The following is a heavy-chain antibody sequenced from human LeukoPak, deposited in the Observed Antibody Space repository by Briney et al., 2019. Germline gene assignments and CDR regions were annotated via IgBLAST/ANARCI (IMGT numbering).Heavy chain of an antibody. J-gene: IGHJ4*02. V-gene: IGHV3-23*01. Sequence: GGSLRLSCAASGFTFRSYAMSWVRQAPGKGLEWVSAIIGGGGSTYYADSVKARFTISRDNSKNTLYLQMNSLRAEDTAVYYWAKRQAGARITIFGVVTGWFDYWGQGTLVTVSS. D-gene: IGHD3-3*01. CDR3: AKRQAGARITIFGVVTGWFDY. CDR1: GFTFRSYA. CDR2: IIGGGGST.